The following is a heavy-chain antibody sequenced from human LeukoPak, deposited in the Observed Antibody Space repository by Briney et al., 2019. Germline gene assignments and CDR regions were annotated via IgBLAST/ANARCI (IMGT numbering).Heavy chain of an antibody. CDR3: ARGRGVLEWFWRQYYFDY. D-gene: IGHD3-3*01. J-gene: IGHJ4*02. CDR1: GYTFTSYD. CDR2: TNPNSGNT. Sequence: AAVKVSFKASGYTFTSYDINWVRQPTGQGLEWMGWTNPNSGNTGYAQKFQGRVIMTSNTAISTAYMELSSLRCEGTAVYYCARGRGVLEWFWRQYYFDYWGQGTLVTVSS. V-gene: IGHV1-8*01.